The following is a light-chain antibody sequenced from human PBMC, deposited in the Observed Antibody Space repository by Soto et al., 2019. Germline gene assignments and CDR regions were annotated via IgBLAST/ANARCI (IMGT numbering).Light chain of an antibody. CDR3: QQYINWHPIT. CDR1: PSVSSN. CDR2: GAS. V-gene: IGKV3D-15*01. J-gene: IGKJ5*01. Sequence: EIVLAPTPATQSLSPGERASLSCRASPSVSSNLAWYQQKPGQATRLLIYGASTRANGIPARFSGSGSGAEFILTIRSLQSEDFSVYYYQQYINWHPITFGQGTRLEIK.